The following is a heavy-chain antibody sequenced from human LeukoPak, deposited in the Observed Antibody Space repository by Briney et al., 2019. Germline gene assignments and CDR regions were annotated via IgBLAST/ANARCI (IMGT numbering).Heavy chain of an antibody. D-gene: IGHD3-22*01. CDR1: GFTFSSYW. CDR3: ARTYYYDTSGYNYPFDY. Sequence: GGSLRLSCAASGFTFSSYWMHWVRQAPGEGLVWVSRINSDGSSTNYADSVKGRFTISRDNAKNTLYLQMNSLRAEDTAVYYCARTYYYDTSGYNYPFDYWGQGTLVTVSS. CDR2: INSDGSST. J-gene: IGHJ4*02. V-gene: IGHV3-74*01.